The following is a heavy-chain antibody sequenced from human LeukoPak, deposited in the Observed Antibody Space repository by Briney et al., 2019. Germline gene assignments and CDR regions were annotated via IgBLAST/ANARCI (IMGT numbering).Heavy chain of an antibody. CDR1: GFTFSSYS. J-gene: IGHJ4*02. Sequence: GGSLRLSCAASGFTFSSYSMNWVRQAPGKGLEWVSYISSSSSTIYYADSVKGRFTISRDNAKNSLYLQMNSLRAEDTAVYYCARDGYYDFWSGYWHRPFDYWGQGTLVTVSS. CDR3: ARDGYYDFWSGYWHRPFDY. V-gene: IGHV3-48*04. D-gene: IGHD3-3*01. CDR2: ISSSSSTI.